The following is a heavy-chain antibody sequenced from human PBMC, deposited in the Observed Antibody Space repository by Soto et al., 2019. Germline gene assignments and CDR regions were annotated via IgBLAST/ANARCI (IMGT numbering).Heavy chain of an antibody. V-gene: IGHV4-34*01. D-gene: IGHD6-13*01. Sequence: SETLSLTCAVYGGSFSGYYWSWIRQPTGKGLEWIGEINHSGSTNYNPSLKSRVTISVDTSKNQFSLKLSSVTAADTAVYYCARGIGYSSSWYHTPNWFDPWGQGTLVTVSS. J-gene: IGHJ5*02. CDR1: GGSFSGYY. CDR2: INHSGST. CDR3: ARGIGYSSSWYHTPNWFDP.